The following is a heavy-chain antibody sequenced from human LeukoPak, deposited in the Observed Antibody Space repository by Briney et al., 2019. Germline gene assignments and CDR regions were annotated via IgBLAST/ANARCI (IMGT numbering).Heavy chain of an antibody. V-gene: IGHV4-59*01. Sequence: PSETLSLTCTVSGGSISSYYWSWIRQPPGKGLEWIGYIYYSGTTNYNPSLKSRVTISVDTSKNQFSLKLSSVTAADTAVYYCARSGVPAAIQGFDPWGQGTLVTVSS. J-gene: IGHJ5*02. D-gene: IGHD2-2*02. CDR2: IYYSGTT. CDR1: GGSISSYY. CDR3: ARSGVPAAIQGFDP.